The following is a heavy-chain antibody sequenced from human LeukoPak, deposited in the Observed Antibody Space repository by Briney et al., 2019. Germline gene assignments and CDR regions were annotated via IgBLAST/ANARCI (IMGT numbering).Heavy chain of an antibody. V-gene: IGHV1-18*01. D-gene: IGHD1-26*01. Sequence: ASVKVSCTASGYTFTSYGISWVRQAPGQGLEWMGWISAYNGNTNYAQKLQGRVTMTTDTSTSTAYMELRSLRSDDTAVYYCARSPKWEPRAGAFDIWGQGTMVTVSS. CDR1: GYTFTSYG. CDR3: ARSPKWEPRAGAFDI. J-gene: IGHJ3*02. CDR2: ISAYNGNT.